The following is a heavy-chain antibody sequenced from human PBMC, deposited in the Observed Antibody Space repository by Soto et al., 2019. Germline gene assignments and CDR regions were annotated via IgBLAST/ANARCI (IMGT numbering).Heavy chain of an antibody. D-gene: IGHD6-13*01. CDR2: ISAYNGNT. J-gene: IGHJ4*02. V-gene: IGHV1-18*01. CDR1: GYTFTRYG. CDR3: ARYTSSWCFDY. Sequence: ASVKVSCKTSGYTFTRYGISWVRQAPGQGLEWMGWISAYNGNTNYAQRLQGRVTMTRDTSTSTAYMELRSLRSDDTAVYYCARYTSSWCFDYWGQGTLVTVSS.